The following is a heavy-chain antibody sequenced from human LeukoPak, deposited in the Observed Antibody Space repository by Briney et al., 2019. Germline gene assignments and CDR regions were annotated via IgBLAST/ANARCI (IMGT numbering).Heavy chain of an antibody. J-gene: IGHJ4*02. CDR1: GFTVSSNY. CDR3: ARAQMVQGDLNGGFDY. D-gene: IGHD3-10*01. V-gene: IGHV3-53*01. Sequence: GGSLRLSCAASGFTVSSNYMSWVRQAPGKGLEWVSVIYSGGSTYYADSVKGRFTISRDNSKNTLYLQMNSLRAEDTAVYYCARAQMVQGDLNGGFDYWGQGTLVTVSS. CDR2: IYSGGST.